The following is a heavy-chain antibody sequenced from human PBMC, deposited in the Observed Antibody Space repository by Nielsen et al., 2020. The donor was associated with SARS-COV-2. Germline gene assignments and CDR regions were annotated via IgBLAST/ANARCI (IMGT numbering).Heavy chain of an antibody. V-gene: IGHV3-48*04. Sequence: GESLKISCAASGFTFSSYSMNWVRQAPGKGLEWVSYISSSSSTIYYADSVKGRFTISRDNAKNSLYLQMNSLRAEDTAVYYCARDKLLWFGELRYHDYWGQGTLVTVSS. CDR3: ARDKLLWFGELRYHDY. CDR2: ISSSSSTI. J-gene: IGHJ4*02. D-gene: IGHD3-10*01. CDR1: GFTFSSYS.